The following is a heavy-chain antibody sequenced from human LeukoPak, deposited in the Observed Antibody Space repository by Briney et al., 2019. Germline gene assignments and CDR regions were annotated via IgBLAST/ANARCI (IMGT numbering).Heavy chain of an antibody. CDR2: INPNSGGT. V-gene: IGHV1-2*06. J-gene: IGHJ4*02. Sequence: GASVKVSCKASGYTFTGYYMHGVRQAPGQGLAWMGRINPNSGGTNYAQRFQGRVTMTRDTSISTAYLELSRLRSDDTAVYYCAGAGYYDSSGDGSDYWGQGTLVTVSS. D-gene: IGHD3-22*01. CDR1: GYTFTGYY. CDR3: AGAGYYDSSGDGSDY.